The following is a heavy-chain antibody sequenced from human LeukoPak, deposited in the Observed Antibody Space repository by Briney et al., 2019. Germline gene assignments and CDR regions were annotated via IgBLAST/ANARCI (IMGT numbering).Heavy chain of an antibody. J-gene: IGHJ4*02. CDR2: INPSGGST. CDR3: ARCGYFDWLLSSPFDY. V-gene: IGHV1-46*01. D-gene: IGHD3-9*01. Sequence: ASVKVFSKASGYTFTSYYMHWVRQAPGQGLEWMGIINPSGGSTSYAQKFQGRVTMTRDTSTSTVYMELSSLRSGDTAVYYCARCGYFDWLLSSPFDYWGQGTLVTVSS. CDR1: GYTFTSYY.